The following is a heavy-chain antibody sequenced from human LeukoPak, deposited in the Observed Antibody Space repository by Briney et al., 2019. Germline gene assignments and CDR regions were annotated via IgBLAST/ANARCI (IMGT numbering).Heavy chain of an antibody. V-gene: IGHV3-21*01. J-gene: IGHJ4*02. Sequence: PGGSLRLSCAASGFTFSSYSMNWVRQAPGKGLEWVSSISSSSSYIYYADSVKGRFTISRDNAKNSLYLQMNSLRAEDTAVYYCARESEGIYDFWSGYRAGGDFDYWGQGTLVTVSS. CDR3: ARESEGIYDFWSGYRAGGDFDY. CDR2: ISSSSSYI. D-gene: IGHD3-3*01. CDR1: GFTFSSYS.